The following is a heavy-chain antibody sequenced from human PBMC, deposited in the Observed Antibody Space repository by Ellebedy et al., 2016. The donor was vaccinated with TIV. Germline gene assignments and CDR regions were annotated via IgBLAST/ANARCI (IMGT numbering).Heavy chain of an antibody. V-gene: IGHV4-59*12. CDR3: AGDGVLGSFDWVTTE. CDR2: VFYTGNT. CDR1: GGSINGFF. Sequence: MLSETLSLTCTVSGGSINGFFCSWIRQAPGRGLEWLAYVFYTGNTYYNPSLRSRVAMSVDTSKNQFSLSLTSVTAADTAIYYCAGDGVLGSFDWVTTEWGQGTLAAVSS. J-gene: IGHJ4*02. D-gene: IGHD3-9*01.